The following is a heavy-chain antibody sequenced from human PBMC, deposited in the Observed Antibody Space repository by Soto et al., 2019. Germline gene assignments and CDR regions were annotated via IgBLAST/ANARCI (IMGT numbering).Heavy chain of an antibody. CDR3: AKDRSGWSDAFDI. D-gene: IGHD6-19*01. Sequence: QVQLVESGGGVVQPGRSLRLSCAASGFTFSSYGMHWVRQAPGKGLEWVAVISYDGSNKYYADSVKGRFTISRDNSKNTLYLQMNSLRAEDTAVYYCAKDRSGWSDAFDIWGQGTMVTVSS. V-gene: IGHV3-30*18. CDR2: ISYDGSNK. CDR1: GFTFSSYG. J-gene: IGHJ3*02.